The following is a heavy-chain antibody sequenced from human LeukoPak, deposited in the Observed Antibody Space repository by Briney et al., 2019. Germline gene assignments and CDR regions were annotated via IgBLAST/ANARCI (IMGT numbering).Heavy chain of an antibody. J-gene: IGHJ6*02. Sequence: PSETLSLTCAVSGGSISSSNWWSWVRQPPGKGLEWIGEIYHSGSTNYNPSLKSRVTISVDKSKNQFSLKLSSVTAADTAVYYCAREHCGGDCYNYYYYYGMDVWGQGTTVTVSS. CDR2: IYHSGST. V-gene: IGHV4-4*02. D-gene: IGHD2-21*02. CDR3: AREHCGGDCYNYYYYYGMDV. CDR1: GGSISSSNW.